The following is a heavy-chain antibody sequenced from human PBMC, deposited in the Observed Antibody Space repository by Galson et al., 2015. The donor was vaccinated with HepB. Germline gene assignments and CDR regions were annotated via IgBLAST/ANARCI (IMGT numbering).Heavy chain of an antibody. CDR1: GYTFTNYG. J-gene: IGHJ6*02. CDR3: ASSLLSRVTLRLEG. V-gene: IGHV1-18*01. D-gene: IGHD3-10*01. CDR2: ISTYNGNT. Sequence: SVKVSCKASGYTFTNYGISWVRQAPGQGLEWMGWISTYNGNTNYAQKLQGRVTMTTDTSTSTAYMELRSLRSEDTAVYYCASSLLSRVTLRLEGWGQGTTVTVSS.